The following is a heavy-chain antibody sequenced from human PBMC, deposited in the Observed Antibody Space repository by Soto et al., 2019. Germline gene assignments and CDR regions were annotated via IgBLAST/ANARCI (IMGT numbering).Heavy chain of an antibody. J-gene: IGHJ3*02. CDR2: IIPIFGTA. Sequence: SVKVSCKASGGTFSSYAISWVRRAPGQGLEWMGGIIPIFGTANYAQKFQGRVTITADESTSTAYMELSSLRSEDTAVYYCARDTTVYYYDSSGYTDPFDIWGQGTMVTVSS. V-gene: IGHV1-69*13. D-gene: IGHD3-22*01. CDR1: GGTFSSYA. CDR3: ARDTTVYYYDSSGYTDPFDI.